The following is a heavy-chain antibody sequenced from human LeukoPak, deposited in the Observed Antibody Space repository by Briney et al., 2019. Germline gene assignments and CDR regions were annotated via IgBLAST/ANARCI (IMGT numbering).Heavy chain of an antibody. CDR3: GASGYYNYFDY. V-gene: IGHV4-31*03. Sequence: SETLSLTCTVSGGSISSGGYYWSWIRQHPGKGLEWIGYTYYSGSTYYNPSLKSRVTISVDTSKNQFSLKLSSVTAADTAVYYCGASGYYNYFDYWGQGTLVTVSS. CDR2: TYYSGST. CDR1: GGSISSGGYY. J-gene: IGHJ4*02. D-gene: IGHD3-3*01.